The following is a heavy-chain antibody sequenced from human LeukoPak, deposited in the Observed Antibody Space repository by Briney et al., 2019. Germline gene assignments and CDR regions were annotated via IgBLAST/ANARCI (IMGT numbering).Heavy chain of an antibody. J-gene: IGHJ6*03. Sequence: SETLSLTCTVSGGSIGNYFWSWIRQPPGKGLECIGFFYYSDITYYNPSLKSRVTISLDTSKNQFSLKLSSVTAADTAVYYCARFPGGAEYRHYYYMDVWGKGTTVTISS. CDR3: ARFPGGAEYRHYYYMDV. CDR1: GGSIGNYF. D-gene: IGHD1-14*01. V-gene: IGHV4-59*01. CDR2: FYYSDIT.